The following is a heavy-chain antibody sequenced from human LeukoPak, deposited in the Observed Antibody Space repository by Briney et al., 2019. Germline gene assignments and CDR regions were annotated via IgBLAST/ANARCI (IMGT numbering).Heavy chain of an antibody. D-gene: IGHD3-22*01. CDR2: IKQDGRDK. CDR1: GFTFSSYW. Sequence: GRSLRLSCAASGFTFSSYWMSWVRQAPGKGLEWVANIKQDGRDKYYVDSVKGRFTISRDNAKNSLYLQMNSLRAEDTAVYYCARDSPHYYDSSGYWFDPWGQGTLVTVSS. J-gene: IGHJ5*02. V-gene: IGHV3-7*01. CDR3: ARDSPHYYDSSGYWFDP.